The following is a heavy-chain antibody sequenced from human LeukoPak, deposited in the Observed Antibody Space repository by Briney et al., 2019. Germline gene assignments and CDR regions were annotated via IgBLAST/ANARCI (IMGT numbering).Heavy chain of an antibody. Sequence: SETLSLTCTVSGGSISSYYWSWIRQPPGKGLEWIGYIYYSGSTNYNPSLKSRVTISVDTSKNQFSLKLSSATAADTAVYYCARAAAGLGEPRFDPWGQGTLVTVSS. CDR2: IYYSGST. D-gene: IGHD6-13*01. V-gene: IGHV4-59*01. CDR3: ARAAAGLGEPRFDP. CDR1: GGSISSYY. J-gene: IGHJ5*02.